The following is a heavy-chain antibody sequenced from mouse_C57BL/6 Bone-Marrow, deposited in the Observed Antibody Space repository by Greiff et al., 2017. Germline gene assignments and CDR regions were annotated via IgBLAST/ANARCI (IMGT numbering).Heavy chain of an antibody. CDR1: GYTFTDYE. D-gene: IGHD2-4*01. CDR3: MGYYEYDRRSYAMDY. CDR2: IDPETGGT. V-gene: IGHV1-15*01. J-gene: IGHJ4*01. Sequence: QVQLQQSGAELVRPGASVTLSCKASGYTFTDYEMHWVKQTPVHGLEWIGAIDPETGGTAYNQKFKGKAILTADKSSSTAYMELRSLTSEDSAVYYCMGYYEYDRRSYAMDYWGQGTSVTVSA.